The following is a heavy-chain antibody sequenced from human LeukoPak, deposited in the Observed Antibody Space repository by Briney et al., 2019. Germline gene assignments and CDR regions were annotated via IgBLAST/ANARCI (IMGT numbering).Heavy chain of an antibody. D-gene: IGHD6-19*01. CDR2: ISSGSTTI. CDR3: ARNVEQWLVRVYYFDY. Sequence: GGSLRLSCATSGFTLCSHSMNWVRQAPGKGLEWVSYISSGSTTIYYADSVKGRFTISRDNAKNSLYLQMNSLRAEDTAVYYCARNVEQWLVRVYYFDYWGQGTLVTVSS. CDR1: GFTLCSHS. V-gene: IGHV3-48*01. J-gene: IGHJ4*02.